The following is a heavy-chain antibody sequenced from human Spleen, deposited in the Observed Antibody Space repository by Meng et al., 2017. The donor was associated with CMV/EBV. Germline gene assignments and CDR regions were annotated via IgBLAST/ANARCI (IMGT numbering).Heavy chain of an antibody. V-gene: IGHV3-15*01. CDR3: TTGYDSSGYYAFDI. CDR2: IKSKTDGGTT. D-gene: IGHD3-22*01. Sequence: FTFSNAWMSWVRQAPGKGLEWVGRIKSKTDGGTTDYAAPVKGRFTISRDDSKNTLYLQMNSLKTEDTAVYYCTTGYDSSGYYAFDIWGQGTMVTVSS. J-gene: IGHJ3*02. CDR1: FTFSNAW.